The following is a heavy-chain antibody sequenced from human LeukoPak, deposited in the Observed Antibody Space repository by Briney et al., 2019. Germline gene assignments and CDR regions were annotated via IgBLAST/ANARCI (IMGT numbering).Heavy chain of an antibody. CDR2: IYTSGST. D-gene: IGHD2-2*02. CDR3: ARGPYCSSTSCYTPFGYFDL. V-gene: IGHV4-4*07. Sequence: PSETLSLTCTVSGGSISSYYWSWIRQPAGKGLEWIGRIYTSGSTYYNPSLKSRVTISVDTSKNQFSLKLSSVTAADTAVYYCARGPYCSSTSCYTPFGYFDLWGRGTLVTVSS. J-gene: IGHJ2*01. CDR1: GGSISSYY.